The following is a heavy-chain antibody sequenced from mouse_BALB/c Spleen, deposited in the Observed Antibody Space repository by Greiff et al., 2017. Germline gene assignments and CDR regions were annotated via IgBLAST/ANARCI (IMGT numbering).Heavy chain of an antibody. J-gene: IGHJ3*01. Sequence: EVKLMESGGGLVKLGGSLKLSCAASGFTFSSYYMSWVRQTPEKRLELVAAINSNGGSTYYPDTVKGRFTISRDNAKNTLYLQMSSLKSEDTALYYCARHRDYTSWFAYWGQGTLVTVSA. CDR2: INSNGGST. CDR1: GFTFSSYY. CDR3: ARHRDYTSWFAY. V-gene: IGHV5-6-2*01. D-gene: IGHD2-4*01.